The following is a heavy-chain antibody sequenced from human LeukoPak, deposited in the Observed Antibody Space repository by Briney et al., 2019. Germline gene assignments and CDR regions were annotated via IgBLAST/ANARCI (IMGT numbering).Heavy chain of an antibody. D-gene: IGHD3-9*01. CDR3: AIAISRYFDRSRSPEAFYL. CDR1: GRSISSGSYY. V-gene: IGHV4-61*02. Sequence: SETLSLTCTVSGRSISSGSYYWRWIRQPAGKGREWIARIYTSGSTNYNPSLKSRVTISVDTSKNLFSLKLSSVTAASMRVYYRAIAISRYFDRSRSPEAFYLWGQGIMVAVSS. J-gene: IGHJ3*01. CDR2: IYTSGST.